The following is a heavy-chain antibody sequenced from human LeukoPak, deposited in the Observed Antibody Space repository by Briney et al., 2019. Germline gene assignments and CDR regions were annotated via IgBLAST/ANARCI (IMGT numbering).Heavy chain of an antibody. J-gene: IGHJ4*02. CDR1: GFTFSIYA. D-gene: IGHD2-15*01. CDR2: ITYSGGKT. V-gene: IGHV3-23*01. CDR3: AKDPPHSPFDY. Sequence: GGSLRLSCAASGFTFSIYAMGWVRQAPGKGLEWVSAITYSGGKTNYADSVKGRFTISRDNSKNTLYLQMNSLRADDTAIYYCAKDPPHSPFDYWGQGTLVTVSS.